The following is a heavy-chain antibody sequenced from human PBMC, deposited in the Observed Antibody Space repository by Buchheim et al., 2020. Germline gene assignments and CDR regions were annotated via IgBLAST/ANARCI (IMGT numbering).Heavy chain of an antibody. Sequence: EVQLVESGGGLVQPGGSLRLSCAASGFTFSSYEMNWVRQAPGKGLECISYISSSGSTIYYADSVKGRFTISRDTAKNSLYLQMNSLRAEDTAVYYCARLAYHYDSSGFDYWGQGTL. CDR3: ARLAYHYDSSGFDY. CDR1: GFTFSSYE. J-gene: IGHJ4*02. V-gene: IGHV3-48*03. CDR2: ISSSGSTI. D-gene: IGHD3-22*01.